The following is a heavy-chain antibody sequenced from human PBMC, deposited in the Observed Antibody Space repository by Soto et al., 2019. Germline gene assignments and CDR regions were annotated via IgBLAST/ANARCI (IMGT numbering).Heavy chain of an antibody. CDR3: ARDLYRQSWKWFDP. CDR2: IHPNSGQT. CDR1: GYTFTDHY. V-gene: IGHV1-2*02. D-gene: IGHD5-12*01. J-gene: IGHJ5*02. Sequence: ASVKVSCKASGYTFTDHYINWVRQAPGHAPEYMVWIHPNSGQTKYVERFQGRVTTTRATSISTAYLELRRMTSDDTAVYYCARDLYRQSWKWFDPWGQGTRVTVSS.